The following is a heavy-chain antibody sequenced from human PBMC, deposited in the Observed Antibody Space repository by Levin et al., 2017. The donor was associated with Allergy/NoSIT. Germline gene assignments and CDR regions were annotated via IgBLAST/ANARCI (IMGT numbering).Heavy chain of an antibody. D-gene: IGHD3-3*01. CDR2: INPNSGGT. CDR1: GYTFTGYS. J-gene: IGHJ6*02. Sequence: GASVKVSCKASGYTFTGYSMHWVRQAPGQGLEWMGWINPNSGGTNYAQKFQGRVTMTRDTSISTAYMELSRLRSDDTAVYYCARASRKVLRFLEWLPPHYYYYGMDVWGQGTTVTVSS. CDR3: ARASRKVLRFLEWLPPHYYYYGMDV. V-gene: IGHV1-2*02.